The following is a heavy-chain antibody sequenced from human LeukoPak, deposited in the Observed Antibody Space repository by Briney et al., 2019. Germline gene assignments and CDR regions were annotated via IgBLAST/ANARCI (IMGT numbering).Heavy chain of an antibody. Sequence: SVKVSCKASGGTFSSYTISWVRQAPGQGLEWMGRIIPILDTAKYAQKFQGRVTITADKSTSTAYMELSSLRSEDTAMYYCARDRENTYYYGSSAYSFDYWGQGTLVTVSS. CDR1: GGTFSSYT. CDR3: ARDRENTYYYGSSAYSFDY. J-gene: IGHJ4*02. V-gene: IGHV1-69*08. D-gene: IGHD3-22*01. CDR2: IIPILDTA.